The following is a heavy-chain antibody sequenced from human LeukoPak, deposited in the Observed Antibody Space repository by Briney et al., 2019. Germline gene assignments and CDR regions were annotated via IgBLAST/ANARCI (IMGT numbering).Heavy chain of an antibody. Sequence: PSETLSLTCAVYGGSFSGYYWSWIRQPPGKGLEWIGEINHSGSTNYNPSHKSRVTISLDMSKNQFSLKLNSVTAADTAVYYCVREGPVRFLEQIDYWGQGTLVTVSS. D-gene: IGHD3-3*01. CDR3: VREGPVRFLEQIDY. CDR2: INHSGST. J-gene: IGHJ4*02. CDR1: GGSFSGYY. V-gene: IGHV4-34*01.